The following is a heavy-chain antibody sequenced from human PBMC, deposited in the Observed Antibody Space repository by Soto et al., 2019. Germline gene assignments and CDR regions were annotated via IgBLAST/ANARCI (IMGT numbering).Heavy chain of an antibody. J-gene: IGHJ5*02. D-gene: IGHD6-6*01. CDR3: ARETEYSNGWTNWFGP. Sequence: EVQLVESGGGLVKPGGSLRLSCAASGFTFSTYTMNWVRQAPGKGLEWVSSITSSDYISYADSVKGRLTISRDNAKNSLFLQMNSPRADDTAVYYCARETEYSNGWTNWFGPWGQGTLVTVSS. CDR2: ITSSDYI. V-gene: IGHV3-21*01. CDR1: GFTFSTYT.